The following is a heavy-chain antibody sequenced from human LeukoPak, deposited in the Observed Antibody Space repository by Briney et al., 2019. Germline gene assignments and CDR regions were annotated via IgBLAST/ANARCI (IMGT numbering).Heavy chain of an antibody. J-gene: IGHJ4*02. CDR1: GFTFSSYA. V-gene: IGHV3-23*01. Sequence: GGSLRLSCAASGFTFSSYAMSWVRQAPGKGLEWVSAISGSGGSTYYADSVKGRFTISRDNSKNTVYLQMNSLRAEDTAVYYCAKNTIGYSSGRYPGWPVDYWGQGTLVTVSS. CDR2: ISGSGGST. D-gene: IGHD6-19*01. CDR3: AKNTIGYSSGRYPGWPVDY.